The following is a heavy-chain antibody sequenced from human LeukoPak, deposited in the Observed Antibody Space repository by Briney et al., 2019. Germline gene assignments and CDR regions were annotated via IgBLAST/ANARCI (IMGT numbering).Heavy chain of an antibody. CDR2: IRYDGSNK. J-gene: IGHJ4*02. CDR3: AKDDFWSGSIPYYFDY. Sequence: PGGSLRLSCAASGFTFSSYGMHWVRQAPGKGLEWVAFIRYDGSNKYYADSVKGRFTISRDNSKNTLYLQMNSLRAEDTAVYYCAKDDFWSGSIPYYFDYWGQGTLVTVSS. CDR1: GFTFSSYG. D-gene: IGHD3-3*01. V-gene: IGHV3-30*02.